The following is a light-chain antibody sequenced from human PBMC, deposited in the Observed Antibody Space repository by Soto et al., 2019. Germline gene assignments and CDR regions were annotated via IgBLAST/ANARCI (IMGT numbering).Light chain of an antibody. CDR2: GAS. Sequence: EIVMTQSPATLYVSPGERATLSCRASQSVSSNLAWYQQKPGQAPRLLIYGASTRATGIPARFSGSGSGTEFTLTISSLQSEDFAVYYCQQYNNWPPEGTFGQGTKVEIK. J-gene: IGKJ1*01. V-gene: IGKV3-15*01. CDR3: QQYNNWPPEGT. CDR1: QSVSSN.